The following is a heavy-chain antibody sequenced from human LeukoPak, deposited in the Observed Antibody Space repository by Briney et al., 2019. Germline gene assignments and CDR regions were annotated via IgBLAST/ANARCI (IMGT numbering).Heavy chain of an antibody. Sequence: GASAKVSCKASGYTFTGYYMHWVRQAPGQGLEWMGWINPNSGGTNYAQKFQGRVTMTRDTSISTAYMELSRLRSDDTAVYYCARDIKRRDYDFWSGFDYWGQGTLVTVSS. D-gene: IGHD3-3*01. CDR3: ARDIKRRDYDFWSGFDY. V-gene: IGHV1-2*02. CDR2: INPNSGGT. J-gene: IGHJ4*02. CDR1: GYTFTGYY.